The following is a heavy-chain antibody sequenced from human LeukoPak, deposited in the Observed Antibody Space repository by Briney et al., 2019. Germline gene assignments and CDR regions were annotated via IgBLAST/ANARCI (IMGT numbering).Heavy chain of an antibody. CDR3: ARDGVVPAAIANTEFDY. D-gene: IGHD2-2*01. J-gene: IGHJ4*02. CDR2: IIPILGIA. V-gene: IGHV1-69*04. Sequence: GASVKVSCKASGGTFSSYAISWVRQAPGQGLEWMGRIIPILGIANYAQKLQGRVTMTTDTSTSTAYMELRSLRSDDTAVYYCARDGVVPAAIANTEFDYWGQGTLVTVSS. CDR1: GGTFSSYA.